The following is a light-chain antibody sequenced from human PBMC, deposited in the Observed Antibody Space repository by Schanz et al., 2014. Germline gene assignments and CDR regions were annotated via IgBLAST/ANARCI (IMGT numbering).Light chain of an antibody. Sequence: QLTQSPSSLSASVGDRVTITCRASQDISNYLAWYQLKPGKAPKLLIYAASTLQSGVPSRFSGSGSGTDFTRTISSLQPEDVATYYCQKYNSAPWTFGQGTKVEIK. CDR3: QKYNSAPWT. CDR1: QDISNY. J-gene: IGKJ1*01. CDR2: AAS. V-gene: IGKV1-27*01.